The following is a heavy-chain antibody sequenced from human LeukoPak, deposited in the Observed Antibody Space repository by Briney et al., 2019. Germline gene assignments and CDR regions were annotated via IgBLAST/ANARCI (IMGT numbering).Heavy chain of an antibody. D-gene: IGHD1-26*01. CDR2: IMQVGSEK. V-gene: IGHV3-7*04. J-gene: IGHJ4*02. Sequence: PGGSLRLSCAASGFTFSSYCMSWVRQAPGKGLGWLASIMQVGSEKYYVDSVKGRFPISRDNAKNSLYLQMNGLRAEDTAVYYCARGLGAAHFDYWGQGTLVTVSS. CDR1: GFTFSSYC. CDR3: ARGLGAAHFDY.